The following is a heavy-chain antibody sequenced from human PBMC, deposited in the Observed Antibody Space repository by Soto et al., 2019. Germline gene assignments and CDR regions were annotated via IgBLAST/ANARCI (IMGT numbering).Heavy chain of an antibody. CDR3: ARVFCGGNCYPNY. V-gene: IGHV4-31*03. J-gene: IGHJ4*02. Sequence: SETLSLTCTVSGGSISSGGYYWSWIRQHPGKGLEWIGYIYYSGSTYYNPSLKSRVTISLDTSKNQFSLKLSSVTAADTAVYYCARVFCGGNCYPNYWGQGTLVTAPQ. D-gene: IGHD2-21*02. CDR2: IYYSGST. CDR1: GGSISSGGYY.